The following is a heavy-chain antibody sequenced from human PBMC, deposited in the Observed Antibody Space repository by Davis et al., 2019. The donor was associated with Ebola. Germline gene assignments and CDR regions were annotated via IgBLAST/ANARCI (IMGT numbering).Heavy chain of an antibody. V-gene: IGHV1-3*01. D-gene: IGHD4-17*01. J-gene: IGHJ6*02. Sequence: ASVKVSCKASGYTFTSYAMHWVRQAPGQRLEWMGWINAGNGNTKYSQKFQGRVTITRDTSASTAYMELSSLRSEDTAVYYCARGAVTTHYYYYYGMDVWGQGTTVTVSS. CDR2: INAGNGNT. CDR3: ARGAVTTHYYYYYGMDV. CDR1: GYTFTSYA.